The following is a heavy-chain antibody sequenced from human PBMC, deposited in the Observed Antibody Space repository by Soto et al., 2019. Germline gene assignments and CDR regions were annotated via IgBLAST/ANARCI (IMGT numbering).Heavy chain of an antibody. CDR3: ARGSPTLLRTDDDAFDI. V-gene: IGHV1-8*01. CDR1: GYTFTSYD. CDR2: MNPNRGNT. J-gene: IGHJ3*02. D-gene: IGHD1-26*01. Sequence: ASVKVSCKASGYTFTSYDINWVRQATGQGLEWMGWMNPNRGNTGYAQKFQGRVTMTRNTSISTAYMELSSLRSEDTAVYYCARGSPTLLRTDDDAFDIWGQGTMVTVSS.